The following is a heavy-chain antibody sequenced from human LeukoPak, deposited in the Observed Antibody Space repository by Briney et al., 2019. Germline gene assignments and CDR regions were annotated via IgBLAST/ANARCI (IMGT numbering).Heavy chain of an antibody. D-gene: IGHD3-22*01. CDR3: AIMHGYYDGTGYWVQ. CDR2: ITTNGGRI. Sequence: GGSLRLSCAASGFTFASYGMSWVRQAPGKGLEWVSFITTNGGRISYADSVEGRFTISRDNPRNTLYMQMNSLRDEGTAVYYCAIMHGYYDGTGYWVQWGQGTLVTVSS. J-gene: IGHJ1*01. CDR1: GFTFASYG. V-gene: IGHV3-23*01.